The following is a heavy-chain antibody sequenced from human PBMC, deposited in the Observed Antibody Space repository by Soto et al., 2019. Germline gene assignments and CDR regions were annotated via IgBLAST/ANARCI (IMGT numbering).Heavy chain of an antibody. V-gene: IGHV3-23*01. J-gene: IGHJ6*02. CDR2: ISGSSSYI. CDR1: GFTFSSYA. Sequence: GGSLRLSCAASGFTFSSYAMSWVRQAPGKGLEWVSAISGSSSYIYYADSVKGRFTISRDNSKNTLYLQMNNLRAEDTAVYYCALFATDYYNGMDVWGQGTTVTVSS. CDR3: ALFATDYYNGMDV. D-gene: IGHD4-17*01.